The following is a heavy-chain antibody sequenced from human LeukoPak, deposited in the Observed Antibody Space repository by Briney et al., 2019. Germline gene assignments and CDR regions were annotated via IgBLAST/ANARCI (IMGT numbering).Heavy chain of an antibody. V-gene: IGHV3-7*01. J-gene: IGHJ6*03. D-gene: IGHD1-26*01. Sequence: GGSLRLSCAASGFTFSNAWMSWVRQAPGKGLEWVVNIKQDGSEKYYVDSVKGRFTISRDNAKNSLFLQMNSLRAEDTAVYYCASGRYYYYMDVWGTGTTVTVFS. CDR2: IKQDGSEK. CDR1: GFTFSNAW. CDR3: ASGRYYYYMDV.